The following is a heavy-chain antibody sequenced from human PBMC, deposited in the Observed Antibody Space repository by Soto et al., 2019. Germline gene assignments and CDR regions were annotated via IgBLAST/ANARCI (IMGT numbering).Heavy chain of an antibody. CDR1: GFTFSSYA. J-gene: IGHJ3*02. V-gene: IGHV3-23*01. Sequence: GGSLRLACAASGFTFSSYATSLVRQAPGKGLEWVSAISGSGGSTYYADSVKGRFTISRDNSKNTLYLQMNSLRAEDTAVYYCAKIPHSSSWYLDAFDIWGQGTMVTVS. CDR3: AKIPHSSSWYLDAFDI. CDR2: ISGSGGST. D-gene: IGHD6-13*01.